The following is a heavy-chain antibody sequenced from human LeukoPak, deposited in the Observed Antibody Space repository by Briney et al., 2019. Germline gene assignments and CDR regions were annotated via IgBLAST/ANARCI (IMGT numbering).Heavy chain of an antibody. CDR3: VRRGGSYRPLDY. D-gene: IGHD3-10*01. J-gene: IGHJ4*02. CDR1: GASINQPNY. V-gene: IGHV4-4*02. Sequence: PSGTLSLTCDVSGASINQPNYWAYVRQPPGKGLEWIGEVNLQGGTNYNPSLLRRVAISVDTSANHVSLQMTSVTAADTAVYYCVRRGGSYRPLDYWGQGTLVTVSS. CDR2: VNLQGGT.